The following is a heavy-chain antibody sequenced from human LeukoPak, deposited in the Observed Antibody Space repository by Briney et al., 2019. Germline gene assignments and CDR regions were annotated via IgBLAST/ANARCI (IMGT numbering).Heavy chain of an antibody. CDR2: IWYDGSNK. Sequence: GRSLRLSCAASGFTFSSYGMHWVRQAPGKGLEWVAVIWYDGSNKYYADSVKGRFTIFRDNSKNTLYLRMNSLRAEDTAVYYCARGVQGGYAQYYFDYWGQGTLVTVSS. D-gene: IGHD5-12*01. CDR1: GFTFSSYG. J-gene: IGHJ4*02. CDR3: ARGVQGGYAQYYFDY. V-gene: IGHV3-33*01.